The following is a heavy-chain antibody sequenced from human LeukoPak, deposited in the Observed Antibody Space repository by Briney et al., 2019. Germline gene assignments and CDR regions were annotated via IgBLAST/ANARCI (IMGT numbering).Heavy chain of an antibody. CDR2: ISSSSRTI. CDR1: GFTFSDYY. J-gene: IGHJ6*02. CDR3: ARDYYDSRGYYGMDV. D-gene: IGHD3-22*01. V-gene: IGHV3-11*01. Sequence: GGSLRLSCAASGFTFSDYYMSWIRQAPGQGLEWVSYISSSSRTIHYADSVKGRFTISRDNAKNSLYLEMNSLRAEDTAVYYCARDYYDSRGYYGMDVWGQGTTVTVSS.